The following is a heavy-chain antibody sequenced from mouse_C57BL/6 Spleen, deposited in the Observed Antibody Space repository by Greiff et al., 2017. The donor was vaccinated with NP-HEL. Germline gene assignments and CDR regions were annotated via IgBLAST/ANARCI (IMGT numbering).Heavy chain of an antibody. D-gene: IGHD2-1*01. V-gene: IGHV2-9-1*01. Sequence: VQLQQSGPGLVAPSQSLSITCTVSGFSLTSYAISWVRQPPGKGLEWLGVIWTGGGTNYNSALKSRLSISKDNSKSQVFLKMNSLQTDDTARYYCARKRIYYGNSVAMDYWGQGTSVTVSS. CDR3: ARKRIYYGNSVAMDY. J-gene: IGHJ4*01. CDR1: GFSLTSYA. CDR2: IWTGGGT.